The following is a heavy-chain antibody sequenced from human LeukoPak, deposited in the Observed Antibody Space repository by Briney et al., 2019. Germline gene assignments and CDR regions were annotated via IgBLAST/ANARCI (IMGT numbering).Heavy chain of an antibody. CDR3: ARDGPLFYFDY. J-gene: IGHJ4*02. CDR1: GFTFSSYA. CDR2: ISYDGSNK. Sequence: GGSLRLSCAASGFTFSSYAMHWVRQAPGKGLEWVAVISYDGSNKYYADSVKGRFTISRDNSKNTLYLQMNSLRAEDTAVYYCARDGPLFYFDYWGQGTLVTVSS. V-gene: IGHV3-30*04.